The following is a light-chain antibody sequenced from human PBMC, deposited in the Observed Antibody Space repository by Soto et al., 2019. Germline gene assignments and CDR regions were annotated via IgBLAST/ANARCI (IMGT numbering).Light chain of an antibody. Sequence: EIVLTQSPGTLSLSPGERATLSCRASQSVSSSYLAWYQQKPGQAPRLLICGASSRATGIPDRFSGSGSGTDFTLTISRLGPEDFAVYYCQQYGSSLWTFGQGTKVDIK. J-gene: IGKJ1*01. CDR1: QSVSSSY. CDR3: QQYGSSLWT. V-gene: IGKV3-20*01. CDR2: GAS.